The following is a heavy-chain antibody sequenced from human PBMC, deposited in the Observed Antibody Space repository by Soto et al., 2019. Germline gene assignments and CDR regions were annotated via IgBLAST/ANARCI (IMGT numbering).Heavy chain of an antibody. CDR1: GFTFSSYA. CDR3: AREYGNGLDY. V-gene: IGHV3-64*02. Sequence: EVQLVESGEGLVQPGGSLRLSCAASGFTFSSYAMHWVRQDPGKGLEYVSAISSNGGSTYYADSVKGRFTISRDNSKNTLYLQMGSLRAEDMAVYYCAREYGNGLDYWGQGTLVTVSS. CDR2: ISSNGGST. D-gene: IGHD1-1*01. J-gene: IGHJ4*02.